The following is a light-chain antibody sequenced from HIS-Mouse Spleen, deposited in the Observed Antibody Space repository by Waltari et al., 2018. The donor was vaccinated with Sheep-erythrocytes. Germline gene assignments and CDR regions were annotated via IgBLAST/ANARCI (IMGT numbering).Light chain of an antibody. Sequence: QAVLTQPSSLSASPGASASLPCTLRSVTNVGTYRIYCYQQKTGSPPQYLLRYKSDSDKQQGSGVPSRFSGSKDASANAGILLISGLQSEDEADYYCAAWDDSLSGPVFGGGTKLTVL. CDR3: AAWDDSLSGPV. CDR1: SVTNVGTYR. CDR2: YKSDSDK. V-gene: IGLV5-45*03. J-gene: IGLJ2*01.